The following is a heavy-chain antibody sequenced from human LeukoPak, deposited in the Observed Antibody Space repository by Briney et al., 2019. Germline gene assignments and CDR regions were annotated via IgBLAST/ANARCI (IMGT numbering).Heavy chain of an antibody. CDR3: AKDFYDSSGLSRRTAFDI. Sequence: GGSLRLSCAASGFTFDDYAMHWVRQAPGKGLEWVSGISWNSGSIGYADSVKGRFTISRDNAKNSLYLQMNSLRAEDTALYYCAKDFYDSSGLSRRTAFDIWGQGTMVTVSS. CDR2: ISWNSGSI. V-gene: IGHV3-9*01. CDR1: GFTFDDYA. J-gene: IGHJ3*02. D-gene: IGHD3-22*01.